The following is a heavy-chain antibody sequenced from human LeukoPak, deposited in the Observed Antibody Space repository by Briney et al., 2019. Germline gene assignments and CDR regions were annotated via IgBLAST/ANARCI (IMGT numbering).Heavy chain of an antibody. CDR1: GYTFTGYY. CDR2: INPNSGVT. J-gene: IGHJ4*02. D-gene: IGHD6-19*01. V-gene: IGHV1-2*02. Sequence: ASVKVSCKASGYTFTGYYMHWVRQAPGQGLEWMGWINPNSGVTHYPQRFQGRVTMTRDASIRTAYMEVSSLRSDDTAVYYCARGQQWLEAFDYWGLGTLVTVSS. CDR3: ARGQQWLEAFDY.